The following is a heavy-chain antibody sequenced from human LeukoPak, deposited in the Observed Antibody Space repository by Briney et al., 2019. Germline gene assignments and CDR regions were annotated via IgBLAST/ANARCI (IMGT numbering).Heavy chain of an antibody. CDR3: ARAYIVVVPAATGVADY. CDR2: IYHSGST. V-gene: IGHV4-4*07. CDR1: GGSISSYY. J-gene: IGHJ4*02. Sequence: SETLSLTCTVSGGSISSYYWSWIRQPAGKGLEWIGSIYHSGSTYYNPSLKSRVTISVDTSKNQFSLKLSSVTAADTAVYYCARAYIVVVPAATGVADYWGQGTLVTVSS. D-gene: IGHD2-2*01.